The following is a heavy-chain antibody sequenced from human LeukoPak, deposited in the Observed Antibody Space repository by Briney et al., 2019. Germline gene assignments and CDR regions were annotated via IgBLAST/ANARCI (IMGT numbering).Heavy chain of an antibody. CDR2: IYPGDSDT. CDR1: GYSFTSYW. J-gene: IGHJ5*02. CDR3: ASVGSSSPGWFDP. D-gene: IGHD6-6*01. Sequence: GESLQISCKGSGYSFTSYWIGWVRPLPGKGLEWMGIIYPGDSDTRYSPSFQGQVTISADKSISTAYLQWSSLKASDTAMYYCASVGSSSPGWFDPWGQGTLVTVSS. V-gene: IGHV5-51*01.